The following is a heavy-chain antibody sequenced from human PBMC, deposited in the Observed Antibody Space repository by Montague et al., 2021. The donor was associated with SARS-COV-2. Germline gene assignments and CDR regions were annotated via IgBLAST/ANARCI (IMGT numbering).Heavy chain of an antibody. J-gene: IGHJ4*02. CDR3: ARVRITIFGVVTWPAYFDY. CDR1: GGSISSYY. D-gene: IGHD3-3*01. V-gene: IGHV4-59*01. CDR2: IYHSGST. Sequence: SETLSLTCTVSGGSISSYYWSWIRQPPGKGLEWIGYIYHSGSTNYNPSLKSRVTISVDTSKNQFSLKLSSVTAADTAVYYCARVRITIFGVVTWPAYFDYWGQGTLVTVSS.